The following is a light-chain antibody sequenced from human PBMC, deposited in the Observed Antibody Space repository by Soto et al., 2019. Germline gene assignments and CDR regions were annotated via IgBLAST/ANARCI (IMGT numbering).Light chain of an antibody. V-gene: IGKV1-5*03. CDR2: KAS. CDR3: QHYNSYSEA. CDR1: QTISSW. Sequence: IQSTHSPSSLSECNRDRVPIRSLASQTISSWLAWYQPKSGKAPKLLIYKASTLKSGVPSRFSGSGSGTEFTLTISSLQPDDFATYYCQHYNSYSEAFGQGTKVDI. J-gene: IGKJ1*01.